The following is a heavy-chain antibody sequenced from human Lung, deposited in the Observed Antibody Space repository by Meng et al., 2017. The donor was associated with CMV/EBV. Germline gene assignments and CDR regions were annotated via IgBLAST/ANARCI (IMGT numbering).Heavy chain of an antibody. CDR2: INWSGSST. D-gene: IGHD5-18*01. Sequence: GESXKISCAASGFTFDDYGMSWVRQAPGKGLEWVSGINWSGSSTGYADSVKGRFTISRDNAKNSLYLQMNSLRAEDTALYRCARGAGTGMARAGYWGQGTLVTVSS. CDR1: GFTFDDYG. J-gene: IGHJ4*02. V-gene: IGHV3-20*01. CDR3: ARGAGTGMARAGY.